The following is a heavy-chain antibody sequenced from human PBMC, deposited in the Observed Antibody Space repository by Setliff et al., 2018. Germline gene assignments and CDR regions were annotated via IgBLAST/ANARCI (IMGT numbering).Heavy chain of an antibody. Sequence: LSLTCTVSGDSIRGGDYYWTWIRQPAGKRLEWIGRVYNSGTTYNAFFASRVTMSIDTSKNQFSLNLNSVTAADTALYYCAKESLAINTRWFDPWGQGILVTVSS. CDR2: VYNSGTT. D-gene: IGHD3-3*02. J-gene: IGHJ5*02. CDR1: GDSIRGGDYY. CDR3: AKESLAINTRWFDP. V-gene: IGHV4-61*02.